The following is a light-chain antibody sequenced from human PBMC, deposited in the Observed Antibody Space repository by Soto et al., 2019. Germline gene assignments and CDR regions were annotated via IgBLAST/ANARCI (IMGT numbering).Light chain of an antibody. V-gene: IGLV2-11*01. J-gene: IGLJ1*01. CDR3: CSYAGLDTHYA. CDR1: SSDVGAYDF. CDR2: DVF. Sequence: QSALTQPRSVSGSPGQSVTISCTGTSSDVGAYDFVSWYQQHPGRAPKLMIYDVFKRPSGVPERFSGSKSGNTASLTISGLQAEDEADYYCCSYAGLDTHYAFATGTKLTVL.